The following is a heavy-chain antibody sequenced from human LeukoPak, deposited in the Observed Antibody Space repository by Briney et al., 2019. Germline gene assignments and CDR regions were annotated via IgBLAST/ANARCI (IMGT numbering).Heavy chain of an antibody. CDR3: SKTIAVADPTDY. D-gene: IGHD6-19*01. Sequence: GGSLRLSCAASGFTFSRYGMHWVRQAPGKGLEWLAVMSSDGGDIYYADSVKGRFTISRDNSKNTLYLQMDSLRAEDTAVYYCSKTIAVADPTDYWGQGTLVTVSS. J-gene: IGHJ4*02. CDR1: GFTFSRYG. CDR2: MSSDGGDI. V-gene: IGHV3-30*18.